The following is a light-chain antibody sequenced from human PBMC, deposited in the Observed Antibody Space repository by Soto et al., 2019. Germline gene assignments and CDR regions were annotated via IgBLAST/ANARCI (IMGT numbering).Light chain of an antibody. V-gene: IGKV3-20*01. J-gene: IGKJ1*01. Sequence: EIVLTQSPGTLSLSPGERATLSCRASQTISSGYLGWYQQKPGQAPRLLIYGASSRATGIPDRFSGSGSGTDFTLTISRLEPEDFAVYSCQQYGGSPRTFGQGTKVEIK. CDR3: QQYGGSPRT. CDR2: GAS. CDR1: QTISSGY.